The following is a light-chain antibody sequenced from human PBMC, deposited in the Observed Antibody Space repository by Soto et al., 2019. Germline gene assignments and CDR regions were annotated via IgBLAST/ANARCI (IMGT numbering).Light chain of an antibody. Sequence: EIVLTQSPGTLSLSPGERATLSCRASQSVSSNYLAWYQQKAGQAPRLLIYDASSRATGIPDRCSGSGSGTDFTLTISRLEPEDFAVYYCQQYGRSPRTFGQGTRVEIK. CDR3: QQYGRSPRT. V-gene: IGKV3-20*01. J-gene: IGKJ1*01. CDR1: QSVSSNY. CDR2: DAS.